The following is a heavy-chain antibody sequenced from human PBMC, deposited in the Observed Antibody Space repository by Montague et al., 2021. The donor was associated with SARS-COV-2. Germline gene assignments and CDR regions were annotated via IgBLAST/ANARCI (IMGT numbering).Heavy chain of an antibody. Sequence: SETLSLTCAVSGGSFSGYYWSWIRQPPGKGLQWIGEINHSGSTNYNPSLKSRVTISVDTAVYYCTRGQNFDWVLSLYVGMDVWGQGTTVTVSS. D-gene: IGHD3-9*01. CDR2: INHSGST. CDR3: V. CDR1: GGSFSGYY. V-gene: IGHV4-34*01. J-gene: IGHJ6*02.